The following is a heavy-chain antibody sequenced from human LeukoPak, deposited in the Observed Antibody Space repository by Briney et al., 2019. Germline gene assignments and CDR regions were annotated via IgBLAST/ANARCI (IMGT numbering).Heavy chain of an antibody. Sequence: ASVKVSCKASGYTFTSYDINWVRQATGQGLEWMGWMNPNSGNTGYAQKFQGRVTITRNTSISTAYMELSSLRSEDTAVYYCARVLEVRGVRPILGLYYYYYYMDVWGKGTTVTISS. CDR2: MNPNSGNT. CDR3: ARVLEVRGVRPILGLYYYYYYMDV. J-gene: IGHJ6*03. D-gene: IGHD3-10*01. CDR1: GYTFTSYD. V-gene: IGHV1-8*03.